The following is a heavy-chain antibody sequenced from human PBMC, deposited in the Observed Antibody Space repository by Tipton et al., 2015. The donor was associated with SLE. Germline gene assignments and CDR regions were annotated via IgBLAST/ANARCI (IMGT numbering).Heavy chain of an antibody. CDR1: GYSISTGFY. J-gene: IGHJ4*02. CDR2: VSPSGDT. CDR3: ATRYYDYIWGGSRKYFFDY. Sequence: TLSLTCTVSGYSISTGFYWGWIRQPPGKGLDWIGHVSPSGDTNYNPSLESRVTISRDTPNNQFSLKLSSVTAADTAIYYCATRYYDYIWGGSRKYFFDYWGQGALVTVSS. D-gene: IGHD3-16*01. V-gene: IGHV4-38-2*02.